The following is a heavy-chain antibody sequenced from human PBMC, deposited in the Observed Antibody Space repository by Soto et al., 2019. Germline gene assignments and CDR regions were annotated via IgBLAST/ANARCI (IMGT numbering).Heavy chain of an antibody. V-gene: IGHV3-73*02. D-gene: IGHD1-26*01. CDR2: IRSKANSYAT. Sequence: EVQLVESGGGLVQPGGSLKLSCAASGFTFSGSAMHWVRQASGKGLEWVGRIRSKANSYATAYAASEKGRFTISRDDSKNTAYLQMNSLKTEDTAVYYCTDSGSYFIPQIWGQGTLVTVSS. CDR3: TDSGSYFIPQI. CDR1: GFTFSGSA. J-gene: IGHJ4*02.